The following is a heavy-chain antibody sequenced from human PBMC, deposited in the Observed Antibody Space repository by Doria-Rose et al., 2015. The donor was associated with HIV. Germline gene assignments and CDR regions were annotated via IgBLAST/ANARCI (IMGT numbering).Heavy chain of an antibody. D-gene: IGHD1-1*01. CDR3: ARGLLRGGWNDVDYYYGMDV. CDR2: INHSGST. V-gene: IGHV4-34*01. J-gene: IGHJ6*02. CDR1: GGSLSGYY. Sequence: QVQLQESGAGLVKPSETLSLTCAVFGGSLSGYYWSWIRQPPGQGLEWIGEINHSGSTNYKTSLKSRVTISIDTSKNLCSLKLSSVTAADTAVYYCARGLLRGGWNDVDYYYGMDVWGQGTTVTVSS.